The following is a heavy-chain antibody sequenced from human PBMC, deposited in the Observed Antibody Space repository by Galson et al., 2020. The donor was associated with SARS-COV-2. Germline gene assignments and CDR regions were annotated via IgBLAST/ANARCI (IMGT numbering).Heavy chain of an antibody. Sequence: GGSLRLSCAASGFTFSSSAMHWVRQAPGKGLEWVAVISYDGSNKYYADSVKGRFTISRDNSKNTLYLQMNSLRAEDTAVYYCARGFSGSYRDAFDIWGQGTMVTVSS. V-gene: IGHV3-30*04. CDR2: ISYDGSNK. CDR1: GFTFSSSA. CDR3: ARGFSGSYRDAFDI. D-gene: IGHD1-26*01. J-gene: IGHJ3*02.